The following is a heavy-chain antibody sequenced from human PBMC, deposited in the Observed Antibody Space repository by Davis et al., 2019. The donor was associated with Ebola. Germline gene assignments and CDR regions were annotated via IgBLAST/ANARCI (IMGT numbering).Heavy chain of an antibody. CDR3: ARVLSQGYMYYGMDV. Sequence: SVKVSCKASGGTFSSYTISWVRQAPGQGLEWMGRIIPFLRIANYAQKFQGRVTITADKSTSTAYMELSSLRSEDTAVYYCARVLSQGYMYYGMDVWGKGTTVSVSS. V-gene: IGHV1-69*02. D-gene: IGHD5-24*01. CDR2: IIPFLRIA. J-gene: IGHJ6*04. CDR1: GGTFSSYT.